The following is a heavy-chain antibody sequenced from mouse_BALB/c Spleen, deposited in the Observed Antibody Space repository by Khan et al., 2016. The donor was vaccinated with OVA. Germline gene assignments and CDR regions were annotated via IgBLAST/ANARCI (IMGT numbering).Heavy chain of an antibody. CDR1: GFSLTNYS. Sequence: VQLQESGPGLVQPSQSLSITCTVSGFSLTNYSVHWVRQSPGKGLEWLGVIWSAGSTDYNAAFISRLTIRKDNSRSQVFFKMISLQPNDTAIYYCARRGYDYGRGALFAYWGQGTLVTVSA. CDR2: IWSAGST. D-gene: IGHD2-4*01. J-gene: IGHJ3*01. CDR3: ARRGYDYGRGALFAY. V-gene: IGHV2-2*02.